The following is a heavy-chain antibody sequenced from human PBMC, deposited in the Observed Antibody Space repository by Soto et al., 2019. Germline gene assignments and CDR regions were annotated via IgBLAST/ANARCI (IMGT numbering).Heavy chain of an antibody. CDR1: GGSFSGYY. CDR3: ARVYCSSTSCYFTRGAFDI. Sequence: QVQLQQWGAGLLKPSETLSLTCAVYGGSFSGYYWSWIRQPPGKGLEWIGEINHSGSTNYNPSLKSRVTISVDTSKNRFSLKLSSVTAADTAVYYCARVYCSSTSCYFTRGAFDIWGQGTMVTVSS. D-gene: IGHD2-2*01. J-gene: IGHJ3*02. CDR2: INHSGST. V-gene: IGHV4-34*01.